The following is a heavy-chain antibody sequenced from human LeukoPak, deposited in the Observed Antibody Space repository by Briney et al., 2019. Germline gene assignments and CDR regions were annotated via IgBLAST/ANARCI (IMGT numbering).Heavy chain of an antibody. D-gene: IGHD6-6*01. CDR2: ISAYNGNT. Sequence: ASVKVSCKASGYTFTSYGISWVRQAPGQGLEWMGWISAYNGNTNYAQKLQGRVTMTTDTSTSTAHMELRSLRSDDTAVYYCARSRYSSSSLDYWGQGTLVTVSS. V-gene: IGHV1-18*01. CDR3: ARSRYSSSSLDY. CDR1: GYTFTSYG. J-gene: IGHJ4*02.